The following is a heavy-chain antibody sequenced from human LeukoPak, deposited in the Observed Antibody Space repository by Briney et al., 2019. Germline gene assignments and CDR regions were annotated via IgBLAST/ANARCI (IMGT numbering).Heavy chain of an antibody. Sequence: PGGSLRLSCAASGFTFSSYWMHWVCQAPGKGLVWVSRINSDGSSTSYADSVKGRFTISRDNAKNTLYLQMNSLRAEDTAVYYCAREGTAAGAALFYYYYYYMDVWGKGTTVTVSS. CDR1: GFTFSSYW. J-gene: IGHJ6*03. V-gene: IGHV3-74*01. D-gene: IGHD6-13*01. CDR3: AREGTAAGAALFYYYYYYMDV. CDR2: INSDGSST.